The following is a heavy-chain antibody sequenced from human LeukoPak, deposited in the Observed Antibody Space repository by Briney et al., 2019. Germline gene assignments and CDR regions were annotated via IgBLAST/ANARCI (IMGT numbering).Heavy chain of an antibody. D-gene: IGHD1-26*01. CDR1: GASMSIYY. V-gene: IGHV4-59*03. Sequence: PSETLSLTYTVSGASMSIYYWTWIRQVPGKGLEWIGNVYYSGSTRYNPSLMGRATISIDTSKNTFSLKVTSMTAADTAVYFCAKGGSYYDGDYWGQGTLVTVSS. J-gene: IGHJ4*02. CDR3: AKGGSYYDGDY. CDR2: VYYSGST.